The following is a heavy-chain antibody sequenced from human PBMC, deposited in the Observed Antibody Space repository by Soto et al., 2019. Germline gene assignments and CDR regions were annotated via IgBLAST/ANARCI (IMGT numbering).Heavy chain of an antibody. D-gene: IGHD4-17*01. CDR3: ASCDLHMTTVTTLGGWFDP. CDR1: GGTFSSYA. V-gene: IGHV1-69*01. Sequence: QVQLVQSGAEVKKPGSSVKVSCKASGGTFSSYATSWVRQAPGQGLEWMGGIIPIFGTANYAQKFQGRVTITADESTSTAYMELSSLRSEDTAVYYCASCDLHMTTVTTLGGWFDPWGQGTLVTVSS. J-gene: IGHJ5*02. CDR2: IIPIFGTA.